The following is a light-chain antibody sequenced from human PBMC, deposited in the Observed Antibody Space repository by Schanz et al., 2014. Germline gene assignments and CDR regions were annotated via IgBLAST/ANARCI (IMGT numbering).Light chain of an antibody. CDR1: QSVNSRY. CDR2: GAS. J-gene: IGKJ1*01. CDR3: QQCISWPWT. V-gene: IGKV3-20*01. Sequence: ENVLTQSPGTLSLFSGERATLFCRASQSVNSRYLAWYQQKPGQAPRLIIYGASTRPTGIPDRFSGSGSGTDFTLTISRLEPEDFAVYYCQQCISWPWTFGQGTKVETK.